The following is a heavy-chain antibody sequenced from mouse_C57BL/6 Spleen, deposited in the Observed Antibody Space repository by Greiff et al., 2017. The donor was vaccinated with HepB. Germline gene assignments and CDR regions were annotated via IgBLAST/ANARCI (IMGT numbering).Heavy chain of an antibody. V-gene: IGHV14-4*01. J-gene: IGHJ4*01. CDR2: IDPENGDT. CDR3: TSYGYYDAMDY. D-gene: IGHD2-2*01. CDR1: GFNIKDDY. Sequence: VQLQQSGAELVRPGASVKLSCTASGFNIKDDYMHWVKQRPEQGLEWIGWIDPENGDTEYASKFQGKATITADTSSNTAYLQLSSLTSEDTAVYYYTSYGYYDAMDYWGQGTSVTVSS.